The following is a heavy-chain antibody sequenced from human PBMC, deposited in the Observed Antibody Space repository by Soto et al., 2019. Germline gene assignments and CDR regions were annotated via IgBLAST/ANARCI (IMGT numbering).Heavy chain of an antibody. J-gene: IGHJ3*02. V-gene: IGHV3-15*01. CDR2: IKNNSDGVTT. CDR1: EFNFNSAW. D-gene: IGHD2-21*02. Sequence: KPGGSLRLSCVASEFNFNSAWMSWVRQAPGKGLEWVGHIKNNSDGVTTDYAAPVKGRFTISRDDSKNTLYLWMSGLKTEDTALYFCTTSKVVTTFDVFDIWGQGTMVTVSS. CDR3: TTSKVVTTFDVFDI.